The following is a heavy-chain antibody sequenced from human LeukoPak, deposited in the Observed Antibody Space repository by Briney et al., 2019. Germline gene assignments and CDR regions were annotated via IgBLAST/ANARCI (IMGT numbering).Heavy chain of an antibody. D-gene: IGHD6-19*01. J-gene: IGHJ6*03. V-gene: IGHV3-30*04. CDR3: AREVWHSSGWVYYYYYYMDV. Sequence: GGSLRLSCAASGFTFSSYAMHWVRQAPGKGLEWVAIISYDGSNKYYADSVKGRFTISRDNSKNTLYLQMNSLRAEDTAVYYCAREVWHSSGWVYYYYYYMDVWGKGTTVTISS. CDR1: GFTFSSYA. CDR2: ISYDGSNK.